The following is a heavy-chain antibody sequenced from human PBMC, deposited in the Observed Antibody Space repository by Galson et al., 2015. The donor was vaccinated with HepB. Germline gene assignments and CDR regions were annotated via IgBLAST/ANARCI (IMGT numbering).Heavy chain of an antibody. D-gene: IGHD1-26*01. CDR1: GFTFSSYT. V-gene: IGHV3-21*01. Sequence: SLRLSCAASGFTFSSYTMNWVRQAPGKGLEWVSSISGSSSYIYYADSVKGRFTISRDDANNSPYLQMNSLRVEDTAVYYCARTGGGGSTDYWGQGTLVTVSS. CDR2: ISGSSSYI. CDR3: ARTGGGGSTDY. J-gene: IGHJ4*02.